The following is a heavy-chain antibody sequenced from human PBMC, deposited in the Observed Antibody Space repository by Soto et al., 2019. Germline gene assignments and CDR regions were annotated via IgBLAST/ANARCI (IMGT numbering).Heavy chain of an antibody. CDR1: GGSISRYY. Sequence: SETLSLTCNVSGGSISRYYWSWIRQPPGKGLEWIGYIHYSGSTKYNPSLKSRVTISVDTSKDQFSLKLTSVTAADTAVYFCARVPAVASTIPSLWFDPWGQGTLVTVSS. J-gene: IGHJ5*02. CDR3: ARVPAVASTIPSLWFDP. CDR2: IHYSGST. D-gene: IGHD6-19*01. V-gene: IGHV4-59*01.